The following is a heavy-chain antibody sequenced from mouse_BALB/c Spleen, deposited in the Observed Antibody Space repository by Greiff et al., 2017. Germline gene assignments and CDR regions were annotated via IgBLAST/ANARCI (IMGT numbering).Heavy chain of an antibody. Sequence: EVQLVESGGGLVKPGGSLKLSCAASGFTFSDYYMYWVRQTPEKRLEWVATISDGGSYTYYPDSVKGRFTISRDNAKNNLYLQMSSLKSEDTAMYYCARDQGYGNYSFAYWGQGTLVTVSA. CDR3: ARDQGYGNYSFAY. J-gene: IGHJ3*01. V-gene: IGHV5-4*02. D-gene: IGHD2-1*01. CDR1: GFTFSDYY. CDR2: ISDGGSYT.